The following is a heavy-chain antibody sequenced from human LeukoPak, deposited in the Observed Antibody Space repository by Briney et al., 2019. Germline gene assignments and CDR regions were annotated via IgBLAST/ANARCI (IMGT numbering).Heavy chain of an antibody. V-gene: IGHV3-30-3*01. CDR1: GFTFSSYA. Sequence: GGSLRLSCAASGFTFSSYAMHWVRQAPGKGLEWVAVISYDGSNKYYADSVKGRFTISRDNSKNTLYLQMNSLRAEDTAVYYCARVTARRGYYDSSGYSSLLFDYWGQGTLVTVSS. D-gene: IGHD3-22*01. CDR3: ARVTARRGYYDSSGYSSLLFDY. J-gene: IGHJ4*02. CDR2: ISYDGSNK.